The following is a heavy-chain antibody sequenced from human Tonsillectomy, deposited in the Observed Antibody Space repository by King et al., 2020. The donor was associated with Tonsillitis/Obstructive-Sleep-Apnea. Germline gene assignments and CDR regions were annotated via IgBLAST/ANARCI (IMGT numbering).Heavy chain of an antibody. V-gene: IGHV3-30*01. CDR2: ISYDGSNK. J-gene: IGHJ6*03. CDR3: ARDLSRAGPIYYYMDV. Sequence: VQLVESGGGVVQPGRSLRLSCAASGFTFSSYAMHWVRQAPGKGLEWVAVISYDGSNKSYADSVKGRFTISRDNSKNTLYLQMNSLRAEDTAVYYCARDLSRAGPIYYYMDVWGKGTTVTVSS. CDR1: GFTFSSYA.